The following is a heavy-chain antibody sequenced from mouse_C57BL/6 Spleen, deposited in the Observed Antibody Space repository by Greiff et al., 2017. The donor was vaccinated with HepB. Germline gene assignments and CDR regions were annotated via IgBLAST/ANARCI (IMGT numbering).Heavy chain of an antibody. V-gene: IGHV1-50*01. D-gene: IGHD4-1*01. J-gene: IGHJ2*01. CDR3: ANWDGGY. Sequence: QVQLQQPGAELVKPGASVKLSCKASGYTFTSYWMQWVKQRPGQGLEWIGEIDPSDSYTNYNQKFKGKATLTVDTSSSTAYMQLSSLTSEDSAVYYCANWDGGYWGQGTTLTVSS. CDR1: GYTFTSYW. CDR2: IDPSDSYT.